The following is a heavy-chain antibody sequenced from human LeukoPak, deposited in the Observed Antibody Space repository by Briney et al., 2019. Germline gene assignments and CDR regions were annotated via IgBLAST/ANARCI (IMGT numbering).Heavy chain of an antibody. CDR3: ARVKSYYYDTSDKDAFDI. CDR1: GGTFSSYA. V-gene: IGHV1-69*13. D-gene: IGHD3-22*01. CDR2: IIPIFGTA. Sequence: ASVKVSCKASGGTFSSYAISWVRQAPGQGLEWMGGIIPIFGTANYAQKFQGRVTITADESTSTAYMELSSLRSEDTAVYYCARVKSYYYDTSDKDAFDIWGQGTMVTVSS. J-gene: IGHJ3*02.